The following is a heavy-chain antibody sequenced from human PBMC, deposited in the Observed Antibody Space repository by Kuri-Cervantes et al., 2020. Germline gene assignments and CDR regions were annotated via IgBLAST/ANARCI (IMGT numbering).Heavy chain of an antibody. Sequence: SQTLSLTCAVSGGSIINYYWSWIRQPPGKGLEWIGYIYYSGSTYYNPSLKSRVTISVDTSKNQFSLKLSSVTAADTAVYYCARGQEYCRGGSCRSYYFDYWGQGTLVTVSS. CDR2: IYYSGST. CDR1: GGSIINYY. V-gene: IGHV4-30-4*01. D-gene: IGHD2-15*01. J-gene: IGHJ4*02. CDR3: ARGQEYCRGGSCRSYYFDY.